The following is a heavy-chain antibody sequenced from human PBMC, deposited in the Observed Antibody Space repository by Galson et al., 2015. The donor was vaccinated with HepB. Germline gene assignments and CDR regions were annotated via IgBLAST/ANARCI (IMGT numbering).Heavy chain of an antibody. CDR2: INWNGHST. Sequence: SLRLSCAASGFTFDDHGMSWVRQVPGKGLEWVSNINWNGHSTRYADSVKGRFTISRDNAKNSLYLQMNSLRAEDTAFYYCARDRSWYSYFDYWGQGILVTVSS. J-gene: IGHJ4*02. CDR3: ARDRSWYSYFDY. D-gene: IGHD6-13*01. V-gene: IGHV3-20*04. CDR1: GFTFDDHG.